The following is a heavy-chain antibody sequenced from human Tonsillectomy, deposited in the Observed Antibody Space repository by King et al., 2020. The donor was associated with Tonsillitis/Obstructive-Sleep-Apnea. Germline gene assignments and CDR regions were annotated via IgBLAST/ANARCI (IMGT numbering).Heavy chain of an antibody. Sequence: QLVQSGAEVKKPGASVKVSCKASGYTFTGYYMHWVRQAPGQGLEWMGRINPNSGGTNYAQKFQGRVTMTRETSISTAYMELSRLRSDEQAGYYCPSPSAILPGYSGTDDAFAIWGQGTMVTVSS. CDR1: GYTFTGYY. CDR3: PSPSAILPGYSGTDDAFAI. CDR2: INPNSGGT. J-gene: IGHJ3*02. V-gene: IGHV1-2*06. D-gene: IGHD3-9*01.